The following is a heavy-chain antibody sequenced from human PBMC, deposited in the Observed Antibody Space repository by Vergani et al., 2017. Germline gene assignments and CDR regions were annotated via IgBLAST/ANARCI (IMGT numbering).Heavy chain of an antibody. CDR1: GFTFSSYA. Sequence: EVQLLESGGGLVQPGGSLRLSCAASGFTFSSYAMSWVRQAPGKGLEWVSAISGSGGSTYYADSVKGRFTISRDNSKNTLYLQMNSLRAEDTAVYYCAREVVVVPDLMGDIDYWGQGTLVTVSS. V-gene: IGHV3-23*01. CDR2: ISGSGGST. J-gene: IGHJ4*02. CDR3: AREVVVVPDLMGDIDY. D-gene: IGHD2-2*01.